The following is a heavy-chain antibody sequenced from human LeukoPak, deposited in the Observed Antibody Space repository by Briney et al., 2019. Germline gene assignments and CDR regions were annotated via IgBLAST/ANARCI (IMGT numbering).Heavy chain of an antibody. D-gene: IGHD2-15*01. CDR3: ARDQGYCSGGSCYFFHFDY. V-gene: IGHV3-30*04. CDR2: ISYDGSNK. Sequence: GRSLRLSCAASGFTFSSYAMHWVRQAPGKGLEWVAVISYDGSNKYYADSVKGRFTISRDNSKNTLYLQMNSLRAEDTSVYYCARDQGYCSGGSCYFFHFDYWGQGTLVTDSS. J-gene: IGHJ4*02. CDR1: GFTFSSYA.